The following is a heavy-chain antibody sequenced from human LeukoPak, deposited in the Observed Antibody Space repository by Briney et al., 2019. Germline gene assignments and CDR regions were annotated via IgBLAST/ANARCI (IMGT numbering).Heavy chain of an antibody. CDR1: GYTFTSYY. D-gene: IGHD5-12*01. CDR2: INTNTGNP. J-gene: IGHJ4*02. V-gene: IGHV7-4-1*02. CDR3: AMSASGYDPPLFDY. Sequence: ASVKVSCKASGYTFTSYYMHWVRQAPGQGLEWMGWINTNTGNPTYAQGFTGRFVFSLDTSVSTAYLQISSLKAEDTAVYYCAMSASGYDPPLFDYWGQGTLVTVSS.